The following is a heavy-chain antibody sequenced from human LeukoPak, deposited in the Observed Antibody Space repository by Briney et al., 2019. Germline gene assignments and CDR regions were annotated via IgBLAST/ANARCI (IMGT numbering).Heavy chain of an antibody. J-gene: IGHJ4*02. CDR1: GGSISSISSSNYH. CDR2: IYYSGST. Sequence: PSETLSLTCIVSGGSISSISSSNYHRGWIRQPPGKGLEWIGSIYYSGSTYYNPSLKSRVTISVDTSKTQFSLKLSSVAAADTAVYYCARCGAARCYWGQGTLVTVSS. V-gene: IGHV4-39*01. CDR3: ARCGAARCY. D-gene: IGHD6-6*01.